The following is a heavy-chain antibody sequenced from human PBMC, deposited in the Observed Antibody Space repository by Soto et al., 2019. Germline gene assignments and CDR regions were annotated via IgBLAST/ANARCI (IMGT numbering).Heavy chain of an antibody. J-gene: IGHJ4*02. Sequence: PGGSLRLSSAASGFTFSDYYMSWIRQAPGKGLEWVSYISSSGSTIFYADSVKGRFTISRDNAKNSLYVQMNSLRAEDTAVYYCASGSLRLLRRPFDYWGQGTLVTVSS. CDR3: ASGSLRLLRRPFDY. D-gene: IGHD3-22*01. CDR1: GFTFSDYY. V-gene: IGHV3-11*01. CDR2: ISSSGSTI.